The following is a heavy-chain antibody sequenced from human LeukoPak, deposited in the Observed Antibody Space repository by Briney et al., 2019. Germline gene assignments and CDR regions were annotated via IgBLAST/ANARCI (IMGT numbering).Heavy chain of an antibody. V-gene: IGHV3-7*01. J-gene: IGHJ4*02. CDR2: IKQDGSEK. CDR3: TREGGPYYYDSSGSPYFDY. CDR1: GFTFSSYW. D-gene: IGHD3-22*01. Sequence: GGSLRLSCAASGFTFSSYWMSWVRQAPGKGLEWVANIKQDGSEKYYVDSVKGRFTISRDNAKNSLYLQMNSLREEDTAVYYCTREGGPYYYDSSGSPYFDYWGQGTLVTVSS.